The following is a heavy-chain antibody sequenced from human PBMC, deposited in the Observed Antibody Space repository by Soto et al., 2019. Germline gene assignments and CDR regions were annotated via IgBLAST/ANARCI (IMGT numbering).Heavy chain of an antibody. V-gene: IGHV3-48*03. CDR1: GFSFSSFA. J-gene: IGHJ4*02. CDR3: ARENSVQAWLHHFDH. CDR2: ISDDGASI. D-gene: IGHD5-18*01. Sequence: QTGGSLRLSCEASGFSFSSFAMNWVRQAPGRGLEWVSYISDDGASIYYADSLKGRFTISRDNAKNSLSLQMNNLRAEDTAVYYCARENSVQAWLHHFDHWGLGTLVTVSS.